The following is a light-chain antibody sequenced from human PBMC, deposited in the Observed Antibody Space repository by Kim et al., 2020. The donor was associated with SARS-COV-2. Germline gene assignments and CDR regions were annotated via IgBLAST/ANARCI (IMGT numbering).Light chain of an antibody. CDR3: NSRDSSGNHLV. CDR2: GKN. CDR1: SLRIYY. J-gene: IGLJ2*01. Sequence: AQGQTVRITCQGDSLRIYYASWYQQKPGQAPVLVIYGKNNRPSGIPDRFSGSSSGNTASLTITGAQAEDEADYYCNSRDSSGNHLVFGGGTQLTVL. V-gene: IGLV3-19*01.